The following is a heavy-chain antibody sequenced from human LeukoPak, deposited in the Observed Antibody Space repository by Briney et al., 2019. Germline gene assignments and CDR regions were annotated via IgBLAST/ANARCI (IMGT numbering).Heavy chain of an antibody. D-gene: IGHD5-18*01. Sequence: PGGSLRLSCAASGFTFRSYAMNWVRQAPGKGLEWVSSISYSGDSRFYADSVKGRFTISRDNSENMLYLQMNSLRADDTALYFCPRSPVGSNYGQNSYYYYFDFWGQGTLVTVSS. V-gene: IGHV3-23*01. J-gene: IGHJ4*02. CDR2: ISYSGDSR. CDR3: PRSPVGSNYGQNSYYYYFDF. CDR1: GFTFRSYA.